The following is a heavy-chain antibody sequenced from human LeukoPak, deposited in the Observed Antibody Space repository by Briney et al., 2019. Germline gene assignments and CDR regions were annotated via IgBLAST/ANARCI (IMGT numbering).Heavy chain of an antibody. CDR2: ISGSGGST. V-gene: IGHV3-23*01. D-gene: IGHD3-16*01. CDR3: SNNGGLPP. Sequence: GGSLRVFCAASGFTVSSNYMSWVRQAPGKGLEWVSAISGSGGSTYYADSVKGRFTISRDNSKNTLYLQMNSLRAEDTAVYYCSNNGGLPPWGQGTLVTVSS. J-gene: IGHJ5*02. CDR1: GFTVSSNY.